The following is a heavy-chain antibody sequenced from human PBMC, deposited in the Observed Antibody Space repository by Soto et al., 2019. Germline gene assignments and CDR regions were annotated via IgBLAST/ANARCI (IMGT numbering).Heavy chain of an antibody. CDR1: GVSISGGGFS. Sequence: TLSLTGPVSGVSISGGGFSWSWIRQPPGKGLEWIGYILHTGGTQYNPSLKSRVSMSVDKSKNQFSLHLTSVTAADTAVYYCARLQFGEGFDYWGQGALVTVYS. V-gene: IGHV4-30-2*01. J-gene: IGHJ4*02. CDR3: ARLQFGEGFDY. D-gene: IGHD3-10*01. CDR2: ILHTGGT.